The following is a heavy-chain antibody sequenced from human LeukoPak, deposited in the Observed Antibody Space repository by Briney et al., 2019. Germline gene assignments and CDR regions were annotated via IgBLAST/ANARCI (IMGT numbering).Heavy chain of an antibody. CDR2: INPNSGGT. D-gene: IGHD3-22*01. CDR1: GYTFTGYY. V-gene: IGHV1-2*02. CDR3: ARLSSYYDSRDI. J-gene: IGHJ3*02. Sequence: GASVKVSCKASGYTFTGYYMHWVRQAPGQGLEWMGWINPNSGGTNYAQKFQGRVTMTRDTSVSTAYMELSRLRSDDTAVYYCARLSSYYDSRDIWGQGTMVTVSS.